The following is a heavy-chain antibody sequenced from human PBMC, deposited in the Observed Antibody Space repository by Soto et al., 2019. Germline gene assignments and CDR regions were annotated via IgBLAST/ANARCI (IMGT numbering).Heavy chain of an antibody. CDR3: TSDRYPRFYHGSGSYPYY. J-gene: IGHJ4*02. CDR2: IKTDGSET. V-gene: IGHV3-7*03. D-gene: IGHD3-10*01. CDR1: GGSISSSNW. Sequence: PSETLSLTCAVSGGSISSSNWMSWVRQAPGKGLEWVANIKTDGSETHYVDSVKGRFTISRDNPKTSLFLQMNSLRVEDTAVYFCTSDRYPRFYHGSGSYPYYWGQGTPVTVSS.